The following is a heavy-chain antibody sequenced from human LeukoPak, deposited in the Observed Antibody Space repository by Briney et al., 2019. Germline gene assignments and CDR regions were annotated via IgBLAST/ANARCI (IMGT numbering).Heavy chain of an antibody. CDR2: INHSGST. CDR1: GGSFSGYY. V-gene: IGHV4-34*01. Sequence: SETLSLTCAVYGGSFSGYYWSWIRQPPGKGLEWIGEINHSGSTNYNPSLKSRVTISVDTSKNQFSLKLSSVTAADTAVYYCARGYVYAVFDYWGQGTLVTVSS. J-gene: IGHJ4*02. CDR3: ARGYVYAVFDY. D-gene: IGHD1-14*01.